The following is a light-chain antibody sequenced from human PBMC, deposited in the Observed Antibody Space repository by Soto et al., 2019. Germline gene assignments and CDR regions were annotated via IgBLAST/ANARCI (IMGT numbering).Light chain of an antibody. CDR1: STDVGGYNY. CDR2: EVN. CDR3: SSYTSDTTLV. V-gene: IGLV2-14*01. Sequence: QSALTQPASVSGSPGQSIAISCTGTSTDVGGYNYVSWYQQHPGKAPKLLIYEVNRRPSGVSDRFSGAKSGITASLTISGLQAEDEADYYCSSYTSDTTLVFGGGTKVTVL. J-gene: IGLJ2*01.